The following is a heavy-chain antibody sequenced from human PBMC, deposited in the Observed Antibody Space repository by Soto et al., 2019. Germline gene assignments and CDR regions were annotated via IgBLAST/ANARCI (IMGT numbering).Heavy chain of an antibody. J-gene: IGHJ4*01. D-gene: IGHD3-10*01. Sequence: ASVKVSSKKYSHTFSSHVINSVRSAPGRGLKGMGSTSPYKGDTKYAQRVQDRVSMTTDTSKATAYIELRSLRFDDTAIYFCARTHWQPDYLGACDFWG. CDR3: ARTHWQPDYLGACDF. V-gene: IGHV1-18*04. CDR1: SHTFSSHV. CDR2: TSPYKGDT.